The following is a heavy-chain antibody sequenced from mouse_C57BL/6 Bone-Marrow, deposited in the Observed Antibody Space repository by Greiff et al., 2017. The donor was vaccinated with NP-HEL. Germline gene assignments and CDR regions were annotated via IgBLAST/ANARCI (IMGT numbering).Heavy chain of an antibody. CDR2: IYPRSGNN. Sequence: VKLQQSGAELARPGASVKLSCKASGYTFTSYGISWVKQRTGQGLEWIGEIYPRSGNNSSNEKFKGKATLTADKSSSTAYMELRSLTSEDSAVYFCAKGGYSNYSWFAYWGQGTLVTVSA. V-gene: IGHV1-81*01. CDR3: AKGGYSNYSWFAY. D-gene: IGHD2-5*01. J-gene: IGHJ3*01. CDR1: GYTFTSYG.